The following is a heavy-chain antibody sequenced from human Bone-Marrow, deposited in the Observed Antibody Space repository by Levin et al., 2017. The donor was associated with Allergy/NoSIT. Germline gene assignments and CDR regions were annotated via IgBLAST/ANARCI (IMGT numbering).Heavy chain of an antibody. Sequence: PGGSLRLSCAASGILFSSYDMNWVRQAPGKGLEWVSSISAGGNYIYYADSVKGRFTISRDNAKNSLFLQMNRLRAEDTAVYYCASWAMCHYDRGAFDYFYYAMDVWGQGTTVTVSS. CDR2: ISAGGNYI. V-gene: IGHV3-21*01. CDR3: ASWAMCHYDRGAFDYFYYAMDV. D-gene: IGHD3-22*01. CDR1: GILFSSYD. J-gene: IGHJ6*02.